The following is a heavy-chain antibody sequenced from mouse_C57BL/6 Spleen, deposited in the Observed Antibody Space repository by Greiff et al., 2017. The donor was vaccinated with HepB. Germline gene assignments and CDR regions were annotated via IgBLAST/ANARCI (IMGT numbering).Heavy chain of an antibody. D-gene: IGHD1-1*01. CDR3: ARPFITTVVATRYFDV. CDR1: GYTFTSYW. Sequence: QVQLQQPGAELVMPGASVKLSCKASGYTFTSYWMHWVKQRPGQGLEWIGEIDPSDSYTNYNQKFKGKSTLTVDKSSSTAYMQLSSLTSEDSAVYYCARPFITTVVATRYFDVWGTGTTVTVSS. CDR2: IDPSDSYT. J-gene: IGHJ1*03. V-gene: IGHV1-69*01.